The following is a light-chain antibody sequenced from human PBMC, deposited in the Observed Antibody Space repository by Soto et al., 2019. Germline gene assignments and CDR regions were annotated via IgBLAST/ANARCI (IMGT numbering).Light chain of an antibody. CDR3: QHYGGPPIT. CDR1: QSVSSR. J-gene: IGKJ5*01. V-gene: IGKV3-20*01. Sequence: EVVLTQSXFTLSVSXGXRXSLXXXASQSVSSRLAWYQQKSGQAPRLLISGASSRATGIPDRFSGSGSGTDFTLIISRLEPEDFALYYCQHYGGPPITFGQGTRLEIK. CDR2: GAS.